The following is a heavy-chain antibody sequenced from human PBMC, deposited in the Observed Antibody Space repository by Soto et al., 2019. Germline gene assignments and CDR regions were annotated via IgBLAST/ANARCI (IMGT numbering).Heavy chain of an antibody. CDR1: NXSISSGYY. V-gene: IGHV4-38-2*01. CDR3: ARTHSGSYYSVFNY. D-gene: IGHD1-26*01. CDR2: IYRSGTT. Sequence: LSLTFVVSNXSISSGYYWGWIRQSPGKGLEWIASIYRSGTTSYNPSLKSRVTISVDPSKNQFSLMLTAVTAADTAVYYCARTHSGSYYSVFNYWGRGSLVTVSS. J-gene: IGHJ4*02.